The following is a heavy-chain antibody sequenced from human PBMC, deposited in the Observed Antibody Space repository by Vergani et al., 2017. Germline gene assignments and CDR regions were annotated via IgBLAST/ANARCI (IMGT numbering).Heavy chain of an antibody. CDR1: GFIFKNHG. V-gene: IGHV3-33*01. D-gene: IGHD2/OR15-2a*01. CDR2: IWDEGSKK. Sequence: QVQLVESGGGVVQPGTSLRLSCAASGFIFKNHGMQWVRKAPGKGLEWVPLIWDEGSKKKYGDSMKGRFTIPRDNSKDTLYLEMNSLRGEDSAVYYCVRHSWCRICKSVNCSSWDYWGQGTPVTVSS. J-gene: IGHJ4*02. CDR3: VRHSWCRICKSVNCSSWDY.